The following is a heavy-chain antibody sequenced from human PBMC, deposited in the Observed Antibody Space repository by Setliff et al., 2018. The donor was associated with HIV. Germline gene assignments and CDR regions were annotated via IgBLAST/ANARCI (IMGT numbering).Heavy chain of an antibody. J-gene: IGHJ4*02. CDR3: ARDFYDSSGYLNLGFDY. Sequence: SVKVSCKASGYTFTHYFLHWVRQAPGQGLEWMGGISPVFGTANYAQKFQDRVTITVDESTNTAYMELNSLRSDDTAVYYCARDFYDSSGYLNLGFDYWGQGSLVTVSS. D-gene: IGHD3-22*01. V-gene: IGHV1-69*13. CDR2: ISPVFGTA. CDR1: GYTFTHYF.